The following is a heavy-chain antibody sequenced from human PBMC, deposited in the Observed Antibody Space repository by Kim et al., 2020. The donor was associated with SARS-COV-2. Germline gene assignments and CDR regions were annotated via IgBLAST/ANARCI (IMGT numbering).Heavy chain of an antibody. CDR1: GFTFSSYW. CDR2: IKQDGSEK. CDR3: ARVKVLRYFDWYGYFDY. D-gene: IGHD3-9*01. V-gene: IGHV3-7*01. Sequence: GGSLRLSCAASGFTFSSYWMSWVRQAPGKGLEWVANIKQDGSEKYYVDSVKGRFTISRDNAKNSLYLQMNSLRAEDTAVYYCARVKVLRYFDWYGYFDYWGQGTLVTVSS. J-gene: IGHJ4*02.